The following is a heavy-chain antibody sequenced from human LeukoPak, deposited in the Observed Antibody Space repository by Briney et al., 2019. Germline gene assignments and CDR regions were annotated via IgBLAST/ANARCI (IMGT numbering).Heavy chain of an antibody. CDR2: IWYDGSNK. V-gene: IGHV3-33*01. CDR3: ARYSRSWLFFEY. D-gene: IGHD6-13*01. Sequence: GGSLRLSCAASGFTFSSYGMHWVRQAPGKGLEWVAVIWYDGSNKYYADSVKGRFTISRDNSKNSLYLQMNSLRAEDTAVYYCARYSRSWLFFEYWGQGTLVTVSS. CDR1: GFTFSSYG. J-gene: IGHJ4*02.